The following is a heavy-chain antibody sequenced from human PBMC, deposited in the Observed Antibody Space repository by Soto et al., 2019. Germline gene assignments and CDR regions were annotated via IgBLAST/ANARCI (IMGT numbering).Heavy chain of an antibody. CDR2: IKQDGSEK. Sequence: EVQLVESGGGLVQPGGSLRLSCAASGFTFSSYWMSWVRQAPGKGLEWVANIKQDGSEKYYVDSVKGRFTISRDNDKNPLYQQKNSLRDEDTAVYYGARDHDPATAMVTSWHWGQGTLVTVSS. CDR1: GFTFSSYW. CDR3: ARDHDPATAMVTSWH. V-gene: IGHV3-7*01. J-gene: IGHJ4*02. D-gene: IGHD5-18*01.